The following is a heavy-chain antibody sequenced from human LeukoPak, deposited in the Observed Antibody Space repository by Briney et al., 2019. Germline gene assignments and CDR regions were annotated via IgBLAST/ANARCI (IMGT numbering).Heavy chain of an antibody. CDR2: IYHSGNS. V-gene: IGHV4-39*01. CDR1: GGSVSSDMYY. J-gene: IGHJ5*02. Sequence: SETLSLTCTVSGGSVSSDMYYWGWIRQPPGKVLEWIGSIYHSGNSYYNSSLKSRVTISVDTSRNQFSLKLRSVTAADTAVYYCARQKWYQPFDPWGQGTLVTVSS. CDR3: ARQKWYQPFDP. D-gene: IGHD2-8*01.